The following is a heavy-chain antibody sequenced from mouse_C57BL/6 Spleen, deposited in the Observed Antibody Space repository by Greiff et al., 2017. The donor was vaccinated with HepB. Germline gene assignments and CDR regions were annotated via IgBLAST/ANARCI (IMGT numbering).Heavy chain of an antibody. D-gene: IGHD1-1*01. J-gene: IGHJ3*01. CDR2: IYPGDGDT. CDR3: AREGTTVVAPIAY. V-gene: IGHV1-82*01. CDR1: GYAFSSSW. Sequence: QVQLKQSGPELVKPGASVKISCKASGYAFSSSWMNWVKQRPGKGLEWIGRIYPGDGDTNYNGKFKGKATLTADKSSSTAYMQLSSLTSEDSAVYFCAREGTTVVAPIAYWGQGTLVTVSA.